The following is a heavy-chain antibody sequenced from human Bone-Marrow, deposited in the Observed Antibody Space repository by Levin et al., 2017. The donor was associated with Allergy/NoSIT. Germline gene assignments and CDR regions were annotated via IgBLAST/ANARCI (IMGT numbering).Heavy chain of an antibody. J-gene: IGHJ4*02. D-gene: IGHD1-7*01. Sequence: GGSLRLSCVGSELTFDNHGIHWVRQAPGKGLEWVSVVGYDGDTEHYADSVKGRFTVSRDNSKNTVYLQMSSLRPEDTALSYCARAEGNYRHDFASWGRGIVVTVSS. CDR1: ELTFDNHG. CDR3: ARAEGNYRHDFAS. V-gene: IGHV3-30*03. CDR2: VGYDGDTE.